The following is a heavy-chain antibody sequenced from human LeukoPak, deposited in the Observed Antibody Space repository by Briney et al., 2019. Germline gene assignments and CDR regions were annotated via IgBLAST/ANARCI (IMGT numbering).Heavy chain of an antibody. J-gene: IGHJ4*02. CDR3: ARERRPRYSSGWYFGY. D-gene: IGHD6-19*01. CDR2: INHSGST. Sequence: SETLSLTCAVYGGSFSGYYWSWIRQPPGKGLEWIGEINHSGSTNYNPSLKSRVTISVDTSRNQFSLKLSSVTAADTAVYYCARERRPRYSSGWYFGYWGQGTLVTVSS. V-gene: IGHV4-34*01. CDR1: GGSFSGYY.